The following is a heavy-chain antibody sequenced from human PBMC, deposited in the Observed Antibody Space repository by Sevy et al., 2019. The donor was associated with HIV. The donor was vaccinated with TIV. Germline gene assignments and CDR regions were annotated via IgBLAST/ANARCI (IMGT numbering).Heavy chain of an antibody. J-gene: IGHJ4*02. V-gene: IGHV1-2*02. CDR2: INPNSGGT. CDR1: GYTFTGYY. D-gene: IGHD2-21*02. Sequence: ASVKVSCKASGYTFTGYYMHWVRQARGQGLEWMGWINPNSGGTNYAQKFQGRVTMTRDTSISTAYMELSRLRSDDTAVYYCARSGDCGGDCYPSGDLYYFDYWGQGTLVTVSS. CDR3: ARSGDCGGDCYPSGDLYYFDY.